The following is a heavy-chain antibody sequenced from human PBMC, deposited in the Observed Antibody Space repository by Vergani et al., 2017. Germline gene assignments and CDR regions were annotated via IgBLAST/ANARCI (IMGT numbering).Heavy chain of an antibody. CDR3: ARVTMVRGVITFFDY. CDR1: GGSVSSGSYY. D-gene: IGHD3-10*01. V-gene: IGHV4-61*01. CDR2: IYYSGST. J-gene: IGHJ4*02. Sequence: QVQLQESGPGLVKPSETLSLTCTVSGGSVSSGSYYWSWIRQPPGKGLEWIGYIYYSGSTNYNPSLKSRVTMSVDTSKNQFSLKLSSVTAADTAVYYCARVTMVRGVITFFDYWGQGTLVTVSS.